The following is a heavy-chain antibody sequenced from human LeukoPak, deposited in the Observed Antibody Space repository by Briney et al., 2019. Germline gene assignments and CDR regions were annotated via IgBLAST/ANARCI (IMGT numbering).Heavy chain of an antibody. CDR2: INPNSGGT. CDR1: GYTFTGYY. V-gene: IGHV1-2*02. Sequence: ASVKVSCKASGYTFTGYYMHWVRQAPGQGLEWMGWINPNSGGTNYAQKLQGRVTMTRDTSTSTVYMELSSLRSEDTAVYYCARDENTLSRGLFDPWGQGTLVTVSS. D-gene: IGHD3-10*01. J-gene: IGHJ5*02. CDR3: ARDENTLSRGLFDP.